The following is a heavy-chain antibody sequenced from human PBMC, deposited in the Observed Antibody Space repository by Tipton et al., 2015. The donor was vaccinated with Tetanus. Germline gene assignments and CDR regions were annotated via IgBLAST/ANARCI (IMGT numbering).Heavy chain of an antibody. Sequence: LSLTCVASGFSFSSYAMSWVRQAPGKGLEWVSTLSASGTATYYAGSVGGRFTISRDNSKNALFLQMDSLRAEDTAVYYCASGSTLDYWGQGTLVTVSS. D-gene: IGHD1-26*01. CDR3: ASGSTLDY. J-gene: IGHJ4*02. CDR2: LSASGTAT. CDR1: GFSFSSYA. V-gene: IGHV3-23*01.